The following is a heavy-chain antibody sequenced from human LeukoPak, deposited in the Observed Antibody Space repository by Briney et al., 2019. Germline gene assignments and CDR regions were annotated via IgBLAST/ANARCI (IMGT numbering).Heavy chain of an antibody. CDR2: INPSGGST. J-gene: IGHJ4*02. CDR1: GYTFTSYY. Sequence: GASVKVSCKASGYTFTSYYMHWVRQAPGQGLEWMGIINPSGGSTSYAQKFQGRVTMTRDMSTSTVYMELSSLRSEDTAVYYCARSRIAAAVVDYWGQGTLVSVSS. V-gene: IGHV1-46*01. D-gene: IGHD6-13*01. CDR3: ARSRIAAAVVDY.